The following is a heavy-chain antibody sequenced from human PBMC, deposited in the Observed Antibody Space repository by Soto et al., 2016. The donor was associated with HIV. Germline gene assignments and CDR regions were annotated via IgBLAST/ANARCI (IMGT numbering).Heavy chain of an antibody. Sequence: QVQLVQSGAEVKKPGASVKVSCKASGYTFTSYDINWVRQATGQGLEWMGWMNPNSGNTGYAQKFQGRVTITRNTSISTAYMELSRLKSEDTAVYFCARAITMIGGYFDYWGQGTLVTVSS. V-gene: IGHV1-8*03. CDR3: ARAITMIGGYFDY. J-gene: IGHJ4*02. CDR1: GYTFTSYD. D-gene: IGHD3-22*01. CDR2: MNPNSGNT.